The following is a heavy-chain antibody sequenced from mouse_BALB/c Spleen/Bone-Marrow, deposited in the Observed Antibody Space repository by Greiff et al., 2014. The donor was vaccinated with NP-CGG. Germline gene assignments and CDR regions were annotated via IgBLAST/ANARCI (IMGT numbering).Heavy chain of an antibody. CDR3: ARGGISIDY. CDR2: IYPGDDDT. V-gene: IGHV1-80*01. CDR1: GYAFSIYW. J-gene: IGHJ2*01. Sequence: QVQLKQSGAELVRPGSSVKISCKASGYAFSIYWMSWVKQRPGQGLEWIGQIYPGDDDTDYNGRFKGKATLTADRSSSTAYMQLNSLTSEDSAVYFCARGGISIDYWGQGTTLTVSS.